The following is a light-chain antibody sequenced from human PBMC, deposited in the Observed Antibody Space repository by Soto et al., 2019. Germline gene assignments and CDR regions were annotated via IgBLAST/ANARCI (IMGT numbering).Light chain of an antibody. Sequence: EVVLTQSPAILSLSPGERATLSCRASQSISSCLAWYQHKPGRAPLLLIYDASNRATGIPARFSGSGSGTDFTLTISSLEPEDFAVYYCQHRNNWPTFGGGTKVEIK. CDR2: DAS. CDR1: QSISSC. V-gene: IGKV3-11*01. J-gene: IGKJ4*01. CDR3: QHRNNWPT.